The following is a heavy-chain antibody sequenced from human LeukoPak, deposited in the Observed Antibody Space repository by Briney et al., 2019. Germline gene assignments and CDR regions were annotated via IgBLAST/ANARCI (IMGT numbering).Heavy chain of an antibody. Sequence: GESLKISCKGSGYSFISYWIGWVRQMPGKGLEWMGIIFPGDSDTRYNPSFQGQVTISADKSTNTAYLQWSRLKASDTAIYYCARLSGRVVCSAGSCYIDSWGQGTLVTVSS. CDR3: ARLSGRVVCSAGSCYIDS. D-gene: IGHD2-15*01. CDR1: GYSFISYW. J-gene: IGHJ4*02. V-gene: IGHV5-51*01. CDR2: IFPGDSDT.